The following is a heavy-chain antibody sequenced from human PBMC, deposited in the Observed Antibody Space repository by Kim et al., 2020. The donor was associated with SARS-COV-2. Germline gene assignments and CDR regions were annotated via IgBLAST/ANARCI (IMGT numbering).Heavy chain of an antibody. D-gene: IGHD3-16*01. J-gene: IGHJ4*02. V-gene: IGHV2-5*01. CDR2: K. Sequence: KRYSPSLKSRLTITKDTSKNQVVLTMTNMDPVDTATYYCAHFPGGVRLGYWGQGTLVTVSS. CDR3: AHFPGGVRLGY.